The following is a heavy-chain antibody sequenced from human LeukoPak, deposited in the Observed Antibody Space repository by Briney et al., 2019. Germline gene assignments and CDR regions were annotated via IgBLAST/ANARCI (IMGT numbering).Heavy chain of an antibody. CDR2: ISGFNGAT. J-gene: IGHJ5*02. CDR1: GYTFGSYG. D-gene: IGHD6-13*01. Sequence: ASVRVSCKTSGYTFGSYGISWVRQAPGQGLEWMGWISGFNGATNYAQKFQGRVTMTIDTSTNTTYMDLRTVTPDDTAIYYCARALPGAATARNWFDPWGQGTLVTVSS. V-gene: IGHV1-18*01. CDR3: ARALPGAATARNWFDP.